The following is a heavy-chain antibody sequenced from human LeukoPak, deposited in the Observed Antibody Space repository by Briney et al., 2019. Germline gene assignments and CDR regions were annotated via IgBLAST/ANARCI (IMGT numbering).Heavy chain of an antibody. Sequence: GGSLRLSCAASGFTFSTYIVSWVRQAPGKGLEWVAYISSDSSKKFYADSVKGRFTTSRDNAKNSVYLQMDSLRTEDTAVYYCAKIKSDSIGWYEFDGWGQGTLVTVSS. D-gene: IGHD6-19*01. CDR3: AKIKSDSIGWYEFDG. V-gene: IGHV3-48*04. CDR1: GFTFSTYI. J-gene: IGHJ4*02. CDR2: ISSDSSKK.